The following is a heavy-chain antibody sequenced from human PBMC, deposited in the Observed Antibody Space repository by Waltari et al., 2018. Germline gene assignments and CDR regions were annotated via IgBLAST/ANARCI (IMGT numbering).Heavy chain of an antibody. CDR2: ISGSGCST. J-gene: IGHJ6*02. CDR1: GFTFSSYA. CDR3: AKRVTIRYYYGMDV. V-gene: IGHV3-23*04. D-gene: IGHD3-9*01. Sequence: EVQLVESGGGLVQPGGSLRLSCAASGFTFSSYAMSWVRQAPGKGLEWVSAISGSGCSTYYADSVKGRFTISRDNSKNTLYLQMNSLIAEDPAVYYCAKRVTIRYYYGMDVWGQGTTVTVSS.